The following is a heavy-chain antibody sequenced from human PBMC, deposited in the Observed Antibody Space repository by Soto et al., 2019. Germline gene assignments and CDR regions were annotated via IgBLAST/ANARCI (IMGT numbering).Heavy chain of an antibody. V-gene: IGHV1-69*13. CDR2: IIPIFGTA. D-gene: IGHD6-6*01. J-gene: IGHJ4*02. CDR1: GGTFSSYA. CDR3: ASYEYSSSTLDY. Sequence: SVKVSCKASGGTFSSYAISWVRQAPGQGLEWMGGIIPIFGTANYAQKFQGRVTITADESTSTAYMELSSLRSEDTAVYYCASYEYSSSTLDYWRQRTLVTVSS.